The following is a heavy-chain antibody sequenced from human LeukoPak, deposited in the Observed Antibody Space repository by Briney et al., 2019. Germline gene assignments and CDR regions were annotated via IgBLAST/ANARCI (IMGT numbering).Heavy chain of an antibody. V-gene: IGHV3-74*01. CDR3: ARESSSCHDY. J-gene: IGHJ4*02. CDR1: GFTFSSYW. Sequence: QPGGSLRLSCAASGFTFSSYWMHWVRQAPGKGLVWVARIYTDGRSTSYAGSVKGRFTISRDNAKNMLYLQMNSQRAGDTAVYYCARESSSCHDYWGQGTLVTVSS. CDR2: IYTDGRST. D-gene: IGHD6-13*01.